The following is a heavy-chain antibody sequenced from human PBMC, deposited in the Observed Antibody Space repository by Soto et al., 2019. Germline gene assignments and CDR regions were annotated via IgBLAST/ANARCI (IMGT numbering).Heavy chain of an antibody. CDR2: IIPIFGTA. D-gene: IGHD1-26*01. V-gene: IGHV1-69*13. J-gene: IGHJ4*02. CDR3: ARLVGATENSDY. CDR1: GGTFSSYA. Sequence: SVKVSCKASGGTFSSYAISWVRQAPGQGLEWMGGIIPIFGTANYAQKFQGRVTITADESTSTAYMELSSLRSEDAAVYYCARLVGATENSDYWGQGTLVTVSS.